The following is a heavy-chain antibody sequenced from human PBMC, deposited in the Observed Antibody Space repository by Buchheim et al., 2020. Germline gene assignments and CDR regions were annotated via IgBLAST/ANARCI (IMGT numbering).Heavy chain of an antibody. CDR1: GFTFSDHY. J-gene: IGHJ3*02. Sequence: EVQLVESGGGLVQPGGSLRLSCAASGFTFSDHYMDWVSQAPGKGLEWVGRTRNKANSYTTEYAASVKGRFTISRDDSKNSLYLQMNSLKTEDTAAYYCARGGRLRAFDICGQGT. CDR3: ARGGRLRAFDI. CDR2: TRNKANSYTT. V-gene: IGHV3-72*01. D-gene: IGHD5-12*01.